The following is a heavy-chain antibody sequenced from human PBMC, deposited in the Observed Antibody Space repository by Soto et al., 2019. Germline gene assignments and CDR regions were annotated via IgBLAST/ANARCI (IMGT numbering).Heavy chain of an antibody. CDR2: MNPNTGNA. CDR3: AKARGYRYVKGGYYYGLSL. V-gene: IGHV1-8*01. D-gene: IGHD5-18*01. Sequence: ASVKVSCKPSGYTFTSYDINWVRQATGQGLEWMGWMNPNTGNAGYAQKLQGRGPMTSTTSISTAYMGLSSLRSEDTAVYYCAKARGYRYVKGGYYYGLSLWGQGTTVTVAS. J-gene: IGHJ6*02. CDR1: GYTFTSYD.